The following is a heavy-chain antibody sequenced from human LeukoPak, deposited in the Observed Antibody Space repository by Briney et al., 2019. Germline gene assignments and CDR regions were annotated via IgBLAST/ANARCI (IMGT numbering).Heavy chain of an antibody. Sequence: GGSLRLSCAASEFTFSSYWMSWVRQAPGKGLEWVANIKQDGSEKYYVDSVKGRFTISRDNAKNSLYLQMNSLRAEDTAVYYCARDYYGSGSYLWGQGTMVTVSS. V-gene: IGHV3-7*03. CDR2: IKQDGSEK. D-gene: IGHD3-10*01. CDR1: EFTFSSYW. CDR3: ARDYYGSGSYL. J-gene: IGHJ3*01.